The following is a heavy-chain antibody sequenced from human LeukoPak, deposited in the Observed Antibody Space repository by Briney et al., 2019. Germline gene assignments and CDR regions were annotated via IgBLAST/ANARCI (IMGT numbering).Heavy chain of an antibody. Sequence: SETLSLTCTVSGDSISSYFWSWIRQPPGKGLEWIGYIYYNERSNYNPSLRSRVTISIDTSKNQFSLKLNSVTAADTAVYYCARGVGATRQGFPYNWGQGTLVTVSS. V-gene: IGHV4-59*12. CDR1: GDSISSYF. J-gene: IGHJ4*02. D-gene: IGHD1-26*01. CDR3: ARGVGATRQGFPYN. CDR2: IYYNERS.